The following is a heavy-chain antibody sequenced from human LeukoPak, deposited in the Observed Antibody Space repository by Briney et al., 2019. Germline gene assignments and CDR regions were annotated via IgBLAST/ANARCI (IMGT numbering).Heavy chain of an antibody. J-gene: IGHJ4*02. CDR3: AKDHYDSSGYPFDY. CDR1: GGSISSYY. CDR2: IYYSGST. D-gene: IGHD3-22*01. V-gene: IGHV4-59*01. Sequence: SETLSLTCTVSGGSISSYYWSWIRQPPGKGLEWIGYIYYSGSTNYNPSLKSRVTISVDTSKNQFSLKLSSVTAADTAVYYCAKDHYDSSGYPFDYWGQGTLVTVSS.